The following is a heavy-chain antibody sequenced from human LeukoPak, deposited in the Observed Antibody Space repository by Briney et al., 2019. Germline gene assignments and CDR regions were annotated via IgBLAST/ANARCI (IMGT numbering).Heavy chain of an antibody. CDR2: IYPGDSDP. CDR3: ARTMTTITTRDY. J-gene: IGHJ4*02. D-gene: IGHD4-11*01. Sequence: GESLKISCKVSGYSFSSYWIGWVRQMPGKGLEWMGIIYPGDSDPRYSPSFQGQVTISADKSVSTAYLQWSSLKASDTAMYFCARTMTTITTRDYWGQGTLVTVSS. CDR1: GYSFSSYW. V-gene: IGHV5-51*01.